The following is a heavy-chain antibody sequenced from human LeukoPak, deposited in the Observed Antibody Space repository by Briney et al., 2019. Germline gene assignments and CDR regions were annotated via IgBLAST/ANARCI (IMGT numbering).Heavy chain of an antibody. CDR1: GGTFSSYA. CDR2: IIPIFGTA. Sequence: EASVKVSCKASGGTFSSYAISWVRQAPGQGLEWMGGIIPIFGTANYAQKFQGRVTITADESTSTAYMELSSLRSEDTAVYYCARDMGSSGWYFWFDPWGQGTLVTVSS. J-gene: IGHJ5*02. D-gene: IGHD6-19*01. CDR3: ARDMGSSGWYFWFDP. V-gene: IGHV1-69*13.